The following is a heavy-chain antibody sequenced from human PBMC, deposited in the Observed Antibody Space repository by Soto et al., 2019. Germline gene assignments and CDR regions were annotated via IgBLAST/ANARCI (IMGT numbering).Heavy chain of an antibody. V-gene: IGHV3-73*01. CDR3: TRGDDILTGYPELDY. Sequence: LRLSCAASGFTFSDSTMHWVRQASGKGLEWVGRIRSKANSYATTYGASVKGRFIISRDDSKNMAYLQMNSLKTEDTAVFYCTRGDDILTGYPELDYWGQGTLVTVSS. D-gene: IGHD3-9*01. CDR1: GFTFSDST. J-gene: IGHJ4*02. CDR2: IRSKANSYAT.